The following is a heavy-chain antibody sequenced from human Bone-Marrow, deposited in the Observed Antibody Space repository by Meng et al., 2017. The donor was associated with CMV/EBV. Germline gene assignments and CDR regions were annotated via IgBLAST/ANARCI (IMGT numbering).Heavy chain of an antibody. V-gene: IGHV3-21*01. D-gene: IGHD4-23*01. CDR2: ISSSSSYI. CDR1: GFTFSSYD. CDR3: ARGRTVDWFDP. Sequence: GESLKISCAACGFTFSSYDMHWVRQATGKGLEWVSSISSSSSYIYYADSVKGRFTISRDNAKNSLYLQMNSLRAEDTAVYYCARGRTVDWFDPWGQGTLVTVSS. J-gene: IGHJ5*02.